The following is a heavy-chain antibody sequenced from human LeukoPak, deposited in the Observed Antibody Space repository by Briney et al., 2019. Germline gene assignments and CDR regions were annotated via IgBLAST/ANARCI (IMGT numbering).Heavy chain of an antibody. CDR1: GFTFSGSA. V-gene: IGHV3-30*04. D-gene: IGHD3-10*01. Sequence: PGRSLRLSCAASGFTFSGSAIHWVRQAPGKGLEWVSDISRGGSGTYYADSVKGRFTISRDNSKNTVYLQMNSLEPDDTAVYYCARDAFYSSGTYFYYWGQGTLVTVSS. CDR2: ISRGGSGT. CDR3: ARDAFYSSGTYFYY. J-gene: IGHJ4*02.